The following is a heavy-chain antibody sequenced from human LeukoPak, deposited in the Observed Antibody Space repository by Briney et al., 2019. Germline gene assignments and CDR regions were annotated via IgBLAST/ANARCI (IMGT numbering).Heavy chain of an antibody. CDR3: ARRNDSSGYYSPHFDY. CDR2: TSSSGSTI. CDR1: GFTFSDYY. Sequence: GGSLRLSCAASGFTFSDYYMSWIRQAPGKGLELVSYTSSSGSTIYYADSVKGRFTISRDNAKNSLYLQMNSLRAEDTAVYYCARRNDSSGYYSPHFDYWGQGTLVTVSS. D-gene: IGHD3-22*01. J-gene: IGHJ4*02. V-gene: IGHV3-11*04.